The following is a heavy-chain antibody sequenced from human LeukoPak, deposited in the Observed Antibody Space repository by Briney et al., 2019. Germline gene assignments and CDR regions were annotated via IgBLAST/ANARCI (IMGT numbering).Heavy chain of an antibody. J-gene: IGHJ4*02. D-gene: IGHD6-13*01. CDR1: GFTFSSYA. CDR2: IRYDGSNK. Sequence: GGSLRLSCAASGFTFSSYAMHWVRQAPGKGLEWVAFIRYDGSNKYYADSVKGRFTISRDNSKNTLYLQMNSLRAEDTAVYYCAKDEAPSIAAAGTLGYWGQGTLVTVSS. V-gene: IGHV3-30*02. CDR3: AKDEAPSIAAAGTLGY.